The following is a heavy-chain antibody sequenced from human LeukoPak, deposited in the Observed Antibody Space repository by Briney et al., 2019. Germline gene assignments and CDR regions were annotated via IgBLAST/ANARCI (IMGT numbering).Heavy chain of an antibody. V-gene: IGHV3-74*01. CDR2: INSDGSST. CDR3: ARNVGYYGSGSYS. J-gene: IGHJ4*02. CDR1: GFTFSSYW. Sequence: GGSLRLSCAASGFTFSSYWMHWVRQAPGKGLVWVSHINSDGSSTSYADSVKGRFTISRDNAKNTLYLQMNSLRAEDTAVYYCARNVGYYGSGSYSWGQGTLVTVSS. D-gene: IGHD3-10*01.